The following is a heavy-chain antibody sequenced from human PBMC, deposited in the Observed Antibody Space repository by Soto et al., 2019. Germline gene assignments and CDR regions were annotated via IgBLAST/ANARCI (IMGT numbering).Heavy chain of an antibody. Sequence: QVQLVESGGGVVQPGRSLRLSCAASGFTFSSYGMHWVRQAPGKGLEWVAVIWYDGSNKYYADSVKGRFTISRDNSKNTLYLQMNSLRAEDTAVYYCAREYGDYIDAEYFQHWGQGTLVTVSS. CDR2: IWYDGSNK. J-gene: IGHJ1*01. CDR3: AREYGDYIDAEYFQH. D-gene: IGHD4-17*01. CDR1: GFTFSSYG. V-gene: IGHV3-33*01.